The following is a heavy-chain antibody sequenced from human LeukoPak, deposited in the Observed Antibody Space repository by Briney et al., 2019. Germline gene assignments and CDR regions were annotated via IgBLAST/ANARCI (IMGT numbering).Heavy chain of an antibody. CDR1: GFTFSSYE. Sequence: GGSLRLSCAASGFTFSSYEMNWVRQAPGKGLEWVSYISSSGSTIYYADSVKGRFTISRDNAKNSLYLQMNSLRAEDTAVYYCARHNQWELLPFDYWGQGTLVTVSS. CDR2: ISSSGSTI. V-gene: IGHV3-48*03. CDR3: ARHNQWELLPFDY. J-gene: IGHJ4*02. D-gene: IGHD1-26*01.